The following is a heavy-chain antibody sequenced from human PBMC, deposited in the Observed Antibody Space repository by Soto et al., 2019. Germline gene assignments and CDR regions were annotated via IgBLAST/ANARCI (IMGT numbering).Heavy chain of an antibody. Sequence: PSETLSLPYSVSGVSPSSGRYSWSWIRQPPGKGLEWIGYIYNSGSTYYNPSLKSRVTISVDTSKNQFSLKLSSVTAADTAVYYCARVRGGSSWYWRYFDYWGQGTLVTVSS. CDR2: IYNSGST. D-gene: IGHD6-13*01. V-gene: IGHV4-30-2*05. J-gene: IGHJ4*02. CDR3: ARVRGGSSWYWRYFDY. CDR1: GVSPSSGRYS.